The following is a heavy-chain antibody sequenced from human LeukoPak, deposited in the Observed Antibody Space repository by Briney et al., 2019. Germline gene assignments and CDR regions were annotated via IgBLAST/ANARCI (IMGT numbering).Heavy chain of an antibody. CDR3: ARAERYSYGYIDY. D-gene: IGHD5-18*01. CDR1: GGSFSGYY. CDR2: INHSGST. J-gene: IGHJ4*02. V-gene: IGHV4-34*01. Sequence: PSETLSLTCAVYGGSFSGYYWSWIRQPPGKGLEWIGEINHSGSTNYNPSLKSRVTISVDTSKNQFSLKLSSVTAADTAVYYCARAERYSYGYIDYWGQRTLVTVSS.